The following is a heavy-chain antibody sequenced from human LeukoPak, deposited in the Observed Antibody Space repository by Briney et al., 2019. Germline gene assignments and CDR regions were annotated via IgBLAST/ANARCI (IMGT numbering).Heavy chain of an antibody. Sequence: QPGGSLRLSCAASGFTFSNYWMSWVRQAPGKGLEWVANIKQDGSEKYYVDSVKGRFTISRDNAKNSLYLQMNSLRAEDTAVYYCGRWGGGFDYWGQGTLVTVSS. CDR3: GRWGGGFDY. V-gene: IGHV3-7*01. J-gene: IGHJ4*02. D-gene: IGHD3-16*01. CDR1: GFTFSNYW. CDR2: IKQDGSEK.